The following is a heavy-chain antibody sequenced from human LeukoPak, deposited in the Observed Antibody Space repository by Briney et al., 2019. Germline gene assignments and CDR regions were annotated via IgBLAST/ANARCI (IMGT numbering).Heavy chain of an antibody. J-gene: IGHJ6*03. D-gene: IGHD6-13*01. CDR3: ARNFRIAAAGRGDYYYYYYMDV. CDR1: GYSISSGYY. CDR2: IHHSGST. V-gene: IGHV4-38-2*02. Sequence: SETLSLTCIVSGYSISSGYYWGWIRQPPGKGLEWIGNIHHSGSTYYNPSLKSRVTISVDRSKNQFSLKLSSVTAADTAVYYCARNFRIAAAGRGDYYYYYYMDVWGKGTTVTVSS.